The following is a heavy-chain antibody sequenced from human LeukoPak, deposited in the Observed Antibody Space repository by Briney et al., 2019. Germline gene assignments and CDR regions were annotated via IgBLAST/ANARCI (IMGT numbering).Heavy chain of an antibody. J-gene: IGHJ4*02. D-gene: IGHD1-26*01. CDR3: ARDPVEWELLLDY. CDR1: GFTFSSFA. Sequence: GGSLRLSCAASGFTFSSFAINWVRQAPGKRLEWVANMNIDGSEKYYADSAKGRFTISRDNARNSVYLQMNSLRVEDTAVYYCARDPVEWELLLDYWGQGTLVTVSS. V-gene: IGHV3-7*01. CDR2: MNIDGSEK.